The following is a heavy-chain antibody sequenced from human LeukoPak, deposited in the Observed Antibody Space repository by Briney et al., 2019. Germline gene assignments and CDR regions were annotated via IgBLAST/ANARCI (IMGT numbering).Heavy chain of an antibody. J-gene: IGHJ4*02. Sequence: ASVKVSCXASGYTFTSYDINWVRQATGQGLEWMGWMNPNSGNTGYAQKFQGRVTMTRNTSISTAYMELSSLRSEDTAVYYCARDGIVGAGRPYWGQGTLVTVSS. V-gene: IGHV1-8*01. D-gene: IGHD1-26*01. CDR3: ARDGIVGAGRPY. CDR2: MNPNSGNT. CDR1: GYTFTSYD.